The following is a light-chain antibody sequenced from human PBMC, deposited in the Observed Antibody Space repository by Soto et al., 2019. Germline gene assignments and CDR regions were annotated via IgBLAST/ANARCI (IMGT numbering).Light chain of an antibody. J-gene: IGKJ4*01. V-gene: IGKV3-15*01. CDR3: QQYSNWPLT. CDR2: GAS. Sequence: EIVMTQSPATLSVSPGERATLSCRASQSVRSSFLAWYQQKPGQAPSLLIYGASTRATGIPARFSGSGSGTEFTLTINSLQSEDFEVYYCQQYSNWPLTFGGGTKVDI. CDR1: QSVRSSF.